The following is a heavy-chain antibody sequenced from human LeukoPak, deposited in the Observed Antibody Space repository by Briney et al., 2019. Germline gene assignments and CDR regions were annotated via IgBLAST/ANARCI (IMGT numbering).Heavy chain of an antibody. J-gene: IGHJ4*02. D-gene: IGHD6-6*01. V-gene: IGHV3-9*01. CDR3: AKVRGTNIAARRGEFDY. CDR2: ISWNSGSI. CDR1: GFTFDDYA. Sequence: GRSLRLSCAASGFTFDDYAMHWVRQAPGKGLEWVSGISWNSGSIGYADSVKGRFTISRDNAKNSLYLQMNSLRAEDTALYYCAKVRGTNIAARRGEFDYWGQGTLVTVSS.